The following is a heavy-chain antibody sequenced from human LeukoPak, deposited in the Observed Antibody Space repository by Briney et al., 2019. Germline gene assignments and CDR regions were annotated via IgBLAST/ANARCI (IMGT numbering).Heavy chain of an antibody. D-gene: IGHD2-21*01. Sequence: SETLSLTCTVSGGSISSGDYYWSWIRQPPGKGLEWIGYIYYSGSTYYNPSLKSRVTISVDTSKNQFSLKLSSVTAADTAVYYCAREAPYCGGDCRPVDWGQGTLVTVSS. J-gene: IGHJ4*02. CDR1: GGSISSGDYY. CDR2: IYYSGST. CDR3: AREAPYCGGDCRPVD. V-gene: IGHV4-30-4*08.